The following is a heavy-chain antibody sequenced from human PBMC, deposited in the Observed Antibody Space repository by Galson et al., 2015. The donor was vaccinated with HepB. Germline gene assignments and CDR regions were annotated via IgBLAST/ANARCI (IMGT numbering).Heavy chain of an antibody. J-gene: IGHJ6*02. V-gene: IGHV3-30*04. CDR3: ARVKTTHVVWGGMDV. CDR1: GFTFSNYA. Sequence: SLRLSCAASGFTFSNYAMNWVRQAPGKGLEWVAVISYDGSNKYYADSVKGRFTISRDNSKNTLYLQMNSLRGEGTAVYYCARVKTTHVVWGGMDVWGQGTTVTVSS. CDR2: ISYDGSNK. D-gene: IGHD4-17*01.